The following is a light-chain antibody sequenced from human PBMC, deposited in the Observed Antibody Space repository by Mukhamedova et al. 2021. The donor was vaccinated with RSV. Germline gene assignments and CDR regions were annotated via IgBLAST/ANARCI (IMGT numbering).Light chain of an antibody. V-gene: IGKV3-15*01. CDR1: QSVSSN. CDR2: GAS. Sequence: GRATLSCRASQSVSSNLAWYQQKPGQAPRLLIYGASTRATGIPARFSGSGSGTEFTLTISSLQSEDFAVYYCQQYNNWPFTFGPGT. CDR3: QQYNNWPFT. J-gene: IGKJ3*01.